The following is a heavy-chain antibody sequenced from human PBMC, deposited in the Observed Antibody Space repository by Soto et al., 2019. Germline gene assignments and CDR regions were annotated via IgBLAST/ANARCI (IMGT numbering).Heavy chain of an antibody. CDR3: ARGGSGWDFDY. D-gene: IGHD6-19*01. CDR2: IWYDGSNK. J-gene: IGHJ4*02. CDR1: GFTFSSYG. V-gene: IGHV3-33*01. Sequence: PGGSLRLSCAASGFTFSSYGMHWVRQAPGKGLEWVAVIWYDGSNKYYADSVKGRFTISRDNSKNTLYLQMNSLRAEDTAVYYCARGGSGWDFDYWSQGTLVTVSS.